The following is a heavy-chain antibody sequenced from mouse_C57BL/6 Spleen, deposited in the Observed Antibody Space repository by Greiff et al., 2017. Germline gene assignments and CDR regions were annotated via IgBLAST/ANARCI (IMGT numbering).Heavy chain of an antibody. Sequence: EVMLVESGGGLVKPGGSLKLSCAASGFTFSDYGMHWVRQAPEKGLEWVAYISSGSSTIYYADTVKGRFTISRDNAKNTLFLQMTSLRSEDTAMYYCARSHYGSSYRFDYWGQGTTLTVSS. D-gene: IGHD1-1*01. CDR1: GFTFSDYG. CDR3: ARSHYGSSYRFDY. CDR2: ISSGSSTI. V-gene: IGHV5-17*01. J-gene: IGHJ2*01.